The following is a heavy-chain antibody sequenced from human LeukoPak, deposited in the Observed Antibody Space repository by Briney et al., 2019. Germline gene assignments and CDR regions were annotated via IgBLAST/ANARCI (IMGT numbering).Heavy chain of an antibody. Sequence: GGSLRLSCAVSEFPFSKAWMSWVRQAPGKGLEWVGRIKSKTDGGTTDYAAPVKGRFTISRDDSKNTLYLQMNSLKTEDTAVYYCTSVGFGPYYFDNWGQGSLVTVSS. J-gene: IGHJ4*02. D-gene: IGHD3-10*01. CDR3: TSVGFGPYYFDN. CDR2: IKSKTDGGTT. V-gene: IGHV3-15*01. CDR1: EFPFSKAW.